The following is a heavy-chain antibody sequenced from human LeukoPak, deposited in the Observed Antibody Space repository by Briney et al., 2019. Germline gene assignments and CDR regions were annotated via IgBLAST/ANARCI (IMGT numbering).Heavy chain of an antibody. CDR1: GGSISSSSYY. CDR2: IYYSGST. J-gene: IGHJ4*02. V-gene: IGHV4-61*05. Sequence: SETLSLTCTVSGGSISSSSYYWGWIRQPPGKGLEWIGYIYYSGSTNYNPSLKSRVTISVDTSKNQFSLKLSSVTAADTAVYYCARGGEGYYDSSGYYFDYWGQGTLVTVSS. CDR3: ARGGEGYYDSSGYYFDY. D-gene: IGHD3-22*01.